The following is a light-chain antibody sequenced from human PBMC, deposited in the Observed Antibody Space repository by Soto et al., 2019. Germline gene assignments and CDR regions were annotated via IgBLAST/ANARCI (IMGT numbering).Light chain of an antibody. V-gene: IGLV2-14*01. J-gene: IGLJ3*02. CDR1: NSDIGAYNY. Sequence: QSVLTQPASVSGSLGQSITISCTGTNSDIGAYNYVCWYQQHPGKAPKLVISEVRDRPSGVSYRFSGSKSGTSASLAISGLQSEDEADYYCSAWDDTLNGWVFGGGTKLTVL. CDR2: EVR. CDR3: SAWDDTLNGWV.